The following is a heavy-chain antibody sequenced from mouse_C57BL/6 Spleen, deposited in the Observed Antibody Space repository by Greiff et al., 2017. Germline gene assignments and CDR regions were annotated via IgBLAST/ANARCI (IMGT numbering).Heavy chain of an antibody. CDR3: ARQSLYYFDY. V-gene: IGHV5-9*01. CDR1: GFTFSSYT. CDR2: ISGGGGNT. Sequence: DVHLVESGGGLVKPGGSLKLSCAASGFTFSSYTMSWVRQTPEKRLEWVATISGGGGNTYYPDSVKGRFTISRDNAKNTLYLQMSSLRSEDTALYYCARQSLYYFDYWGQGTTLTVSS. J-gene: IGHJ2*01.